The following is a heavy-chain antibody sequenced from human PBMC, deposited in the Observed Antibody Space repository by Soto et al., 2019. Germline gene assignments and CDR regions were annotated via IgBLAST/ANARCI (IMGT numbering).Heavy chain of an antibody. CDR2: ISYDGSNK. J-gene: IGHJ3*02. V-gene: IGHV3-30-3*01. Sequence: QVQLVESGGGVVQPGRSLRLSCAASGFTFSSYAMHWVRQAPGKGLEWVAVISYDGSNKYYADSVKGRFTISRDNSKNTLYLQMNSLRAEDTAVYYCARDTGSGWYSGERDAFDIWGQGTMVTVSS. D-gene: IGHD6-19*01. CDR1: GFTFSSYA. CDR3: ARDTGSGWYSGERDAFDI.